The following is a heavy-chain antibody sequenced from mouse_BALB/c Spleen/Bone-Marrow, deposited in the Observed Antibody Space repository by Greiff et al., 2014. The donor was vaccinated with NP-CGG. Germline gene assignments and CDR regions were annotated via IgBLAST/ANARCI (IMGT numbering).Heavy chain of an antibody. CDR1: GYVFSSSW. J-gene: IGHJ1*01. CDR3: ARRRTFXTSXVEYXDX. D-gene: IGHD1-1*02. CDR2: IYPGDXDX. Sequence: QVQLQQSGPELVKPGASVKIXCRASGYVFSSSWMNWVKQRPGQGLEWIGRIYPGDXDXXXXXXXXXXXXXXXXXXXSTAYMQISSLTSVDSAVYFCARRRTFXTSXVEYXDXWGAGTTVTVSS. V-gene: IGHV1-80*01.